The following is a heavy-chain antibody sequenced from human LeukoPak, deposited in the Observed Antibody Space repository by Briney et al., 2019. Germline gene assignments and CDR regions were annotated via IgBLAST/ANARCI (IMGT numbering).Heavy chain of an antibody. D-gene: IGHD3-3*01. J-gene: IGHJ4*02. Sequence: GGSLRLSCAASGFTFSSYAMSWVRQAPGKGLEWVSAISGSGGSTYYADSVKGRFTISRDNSKNTLYLQMNSLRAEDTAVYYCAKIPGTYYDFWSGYYRDDADYFDYWGQGTLVTVPS. CDR2: ISGSGGST. V-gene: IGHV3-23*01. CDR1: GFTFSSYA. CDR3: AKIPGTYYDFWSGYYRDDADYFDY.